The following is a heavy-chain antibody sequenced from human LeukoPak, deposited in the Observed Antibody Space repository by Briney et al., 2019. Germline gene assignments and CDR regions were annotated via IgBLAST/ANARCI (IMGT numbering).Heavy chain of an antibody. Sequence: ASVKVSCKASGYTFTGYYLHWVRQAPGQGLEWMGWINPNSGGTNYAQKFQGRVTMTRDTSISTAYMELSRLRSDDTAVYYCARGGSSGEWFSHLDYWGQGTLVTVSS. CDR2: INPNSGGT. CDR1: GYTFTGYY. J-gene: IGHJ4*02. V-gene: IGHV1-2*02. D-gene: IGHD3-3*01. CDR3: ARGGSSGEWFSHLDY.